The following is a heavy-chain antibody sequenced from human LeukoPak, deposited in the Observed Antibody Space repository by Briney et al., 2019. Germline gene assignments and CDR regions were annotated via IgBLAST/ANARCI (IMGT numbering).Heavy chain of an antibody. CDR2: INPNSGGT. J-gene: IGHJ5*02. CDR3: ARMTIAATIDHNWFDP. Sequence: ASVKVSCKTSGYTFTGYYMHWVRQAPGQGLEWMGWINPNSGGTNYAQKFQGRVTMTRDTSISTAYMELSRLRSDDTAVYYCARMTIAATIDHNWFDPWGQGTLVTVSS. V-gene: IGHV1-2*02. CDR1: GYTFTGYY. D-gene: IGHD6-25*01.